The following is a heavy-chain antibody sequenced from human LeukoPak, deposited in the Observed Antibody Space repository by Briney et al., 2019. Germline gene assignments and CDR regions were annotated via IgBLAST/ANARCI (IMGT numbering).Heavy chain of an antibody. V-gene: IGHV4-59*05. J-gene: IGHJ3*02. D-gene: IGHD4-23*01. Sequence: GSLRLSCAASGFTFSSAWMTWVRQAPGKGLEWIGSIYYSGSTYYNPSLKSRVTISVDTSKNQFSLKLSSVTAADTAVYYCARLLDYGGNSVAFDIWGQGTMVTVSS. CDR2: IYYSGST. CDR3: ARLLDYGGNSVAFDI. CDR1: GFTFSSAW.